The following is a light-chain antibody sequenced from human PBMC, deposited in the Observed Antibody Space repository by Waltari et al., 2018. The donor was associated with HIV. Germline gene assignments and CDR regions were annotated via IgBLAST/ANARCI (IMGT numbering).Light chain of an antibody. CDR1: NIGTKD. CDR2: NNN. J-gene: IGLJ2*01. Sequence: SYALTQPLSVSVALGQTARLTCGGSNIGTKDVHWYQQRPGQAPLLVIYNNNNRPSGIPERFSGSKSPNTATLTIGGAQAGDEAVYFCQVWHYSVFFGGGTNLTVL. CDR3: QVWHYSVF. V-gene: IGLV3-9*01.